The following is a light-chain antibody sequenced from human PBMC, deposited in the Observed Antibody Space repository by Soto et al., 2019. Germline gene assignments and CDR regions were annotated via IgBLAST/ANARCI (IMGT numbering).Light chain of an antibody. V-gene: IGLV2-14*01. Sequence: QSALTQPASVSGSPGQSITISCTGTSSDVGGYNYVSWYQQHPGKAPKLMIYEVSNRPSGVSNRFSGSKSGNTASLTISGLQAEDDADYYCSSYTSSSTLFVFGGGTKLTVL. J-gene: IGLJ3*02. CDR1: SSDVGGYNY. CDR2: EVS. CDR3: SSYTSSSTLFV.